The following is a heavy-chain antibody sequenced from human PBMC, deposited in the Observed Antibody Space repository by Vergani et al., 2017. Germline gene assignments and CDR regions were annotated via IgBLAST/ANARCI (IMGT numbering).Heavy chain of an antibody. CDR1: GFTFSNFG. J-gene: IGHJ6*03. CDR2: ISYNGGNQ. V-gene: IGHV3-33*05. Sequence: QVQLVESGGNLVQPGRSLRLSCAAAGFTFSNFGMHWVRQVPGKGLEWVAFISYNGGNQYYADSVQGRFTISRDNTKNILYLQMSSLRVEDTALYYCTRDVADTHSSIWPLNYHYFMDVWGKGTTVKVSS. D-gene: IGHD6-13*01. CDR3: TRDVADTHSSIWPLNYHYFMDV.